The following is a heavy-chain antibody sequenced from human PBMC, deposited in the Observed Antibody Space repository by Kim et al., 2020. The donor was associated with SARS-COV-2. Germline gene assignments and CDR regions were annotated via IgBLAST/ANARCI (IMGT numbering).Heavy chain of an antibody. CDR3: ARSITMIVVGFFDY. V-gene: IGHV4-31*02. D-gene: IGHD3-22*01. Sequence: NQSLKSRVTISVDTSKNQFSLKLSSVTAADTAVYYCARSITMIVVGFFDYWGQGTLVTVSS. J-gene: IGHJ4*02.